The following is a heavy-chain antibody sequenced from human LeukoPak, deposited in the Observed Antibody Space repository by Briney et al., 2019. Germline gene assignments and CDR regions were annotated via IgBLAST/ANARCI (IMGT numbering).Heavy chain of an antibody. CDR3: ARGGRVWFGELSRGSPFDY. CDR1: GGSISSYY. D-gene: IGHD3-10*01. CDR2: IYTSGST. V-gene: IGHV4-4*07. J-gene: IGHJ4*02. Sequence: SETLSLTCTVSGGSISSYYWSWIRQPAGKGLEWIGRIYTSGSTNYNPSLKSRVTISVDTSKNQFSLKLSSVTAADTAVYYCARGGRVWFGELSRGSPFDYWGQGTLVTVSS.